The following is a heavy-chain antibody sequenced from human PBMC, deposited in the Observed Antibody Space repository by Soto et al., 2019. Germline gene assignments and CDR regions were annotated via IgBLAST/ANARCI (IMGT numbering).Heavy chain of an antibody. CDR2: VSPSGNT. CDR3: ARDRGSYGMDV. J-gene: IGHJ6*02. CDR1: GDSISGGYY. Sequence: QVQLQESGPGLVKPSQTLSLTCTVSGDSISGGYYWSWIRQHPGKGLGWIGYVSPSGNTYYNPALNSRVSISIETSKTHFSLGVSSVTAADTAVYYCARDRGSYGMDVWGQGTTVTVSS. V-gene: IGHV4-31*03.